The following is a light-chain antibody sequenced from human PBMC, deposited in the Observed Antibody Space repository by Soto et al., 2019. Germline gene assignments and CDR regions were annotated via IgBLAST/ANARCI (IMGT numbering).Light chain of an antibody. CDR3: QYYNSYCWT. Sequence: DIQLTQSPSTLSASVGDRVTITCRASQSISSWLAWYQQKPGKAPKFLIYKTSNLESGVPSRFSGSGSGTEFTLTIRSLQPDDFATYYSQYYNSYCWTFGQGTKVEIK. CDR1: QSISSW. CDR2: KTS. V-gene: IGKV1-5*03. J-gene: IGKJ1*01.